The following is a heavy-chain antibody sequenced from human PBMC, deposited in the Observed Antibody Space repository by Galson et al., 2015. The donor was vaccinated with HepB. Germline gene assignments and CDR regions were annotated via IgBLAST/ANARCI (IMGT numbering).Heavy chain of an antibody. CDR2: IYTRGST. J-gene: IGHJ4*02. CDR3: ARGQLTLAAAGIGY. Sequence: TLSLTCTVSGGSFSSGSYYWSWIRQPAGKGLEWIGRIYTRGSTNYNPSFKSRVTISVDTSKNQFSLKLSSVTAADTAVYYCARGQLTLAAAGIGYWGQGTLVTVSS. V-gene: IGHV4-61*02. CDR1: GGSFSSGSYY. D-gene: IGHD6-13*01.